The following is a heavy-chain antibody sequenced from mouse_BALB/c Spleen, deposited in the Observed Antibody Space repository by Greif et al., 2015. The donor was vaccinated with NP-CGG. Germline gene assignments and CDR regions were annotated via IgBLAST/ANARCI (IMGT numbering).Heavy chain of an antibody. Sequence: QVQLQQSGPGLVQPSQSLSITCTVSVFSLTSYGVHWVRQSPGKGLEWLGVIWSGGSTDYNAAFISRLSISKDNFKSQVFFKMNSLQANDTAIYYCARFITTATVAMDYWGQGTSVTVSS. J-gene: IGHJ4*01. CDR1: VFSLTSYG. CDR3: ARFITTATVAMDY. CDR2: IWSGGST. D-gene: IGHD1-2*01. V-gene: IGHV2-2*02.